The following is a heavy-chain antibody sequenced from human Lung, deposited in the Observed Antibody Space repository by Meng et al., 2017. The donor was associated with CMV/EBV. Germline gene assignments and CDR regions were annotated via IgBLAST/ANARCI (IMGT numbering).Heavy chain of an antibody. Sequence: LTCVASGFTFDDYGMHWVRQAPGKGLEWVSGISWNTGNIGYADSVKGRFTISRDNAKNSVYLQMNSLRIEDTALYYCARTASASDYWGQGTLVTVSS. CDR2: ISWNTGNI. V-gene: IGHV3-9*01. CDR3: ARTASASDY. J-gene: IGHJ4*02. D-gene: IGHD1-14*01. CDR1: GFTFDDYG.